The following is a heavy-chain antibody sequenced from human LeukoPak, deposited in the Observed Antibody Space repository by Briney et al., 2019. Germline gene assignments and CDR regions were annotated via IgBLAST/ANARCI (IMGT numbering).Heavy chain of an antibody. J-gene: IGHJ4*02. V-gene: IGHV3-30*02. CDR2: IRYDGSNK. CDR1: GFTFSSYG. Sequence: PGGSLRLSCAASGFTFSSYGMHWVRQAPGKGLEWVAFIRYDGSNKYYADSVKSRFTISRDNSKNTLYLQMNSLRAEDTAVYYCATTVTTSYDYWGQGTLVTVSS. CDR3: ATTVTTSYDY. D-gene: IGHD4-17*01.